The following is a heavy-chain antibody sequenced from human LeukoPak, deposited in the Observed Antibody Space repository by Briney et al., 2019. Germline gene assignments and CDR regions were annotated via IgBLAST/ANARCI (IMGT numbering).Heavy chain of an antibody. Sequence: ASETLSLTCAVYGGSFSGYYWSWIRQPPEKGLEWIGEINHSGSTNYNPSLKSRVTISVDTSKNQFSLKLSSVTAADTAVYYCARTKMIVVVSNWLDPWGQGTLVTVSS. CDR3: ARTKMIVVVSNWLDP. V-gene: IGHV4-34*01. CDR1: GGSFSGYY. CDR2: INHSGST. D-gene: IGHD3-22*01. J-gene: IGHJ5*02.